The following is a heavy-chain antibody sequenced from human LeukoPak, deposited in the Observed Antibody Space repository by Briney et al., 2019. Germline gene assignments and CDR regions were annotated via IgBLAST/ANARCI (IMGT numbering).Heavy chain of an antibody. J-gene: IGHJ5*02. CDR1: GFTFDDHG. D-gene: IGHD3-3*01. V-gene: IGHV3-23*01. CDR3: AKEERGNFWSEVEGFDP. CDR2: ISGSGGST. Sequence: PGGSLRLSCAASGFTFDDHGMSWVRQAPGKGLEWVSAISGSGGSTYYADSVKGRFTISRDNSKNTLYLQMNSLGAEDTAVYYCAKEERGNFWSEVEGFDPWGQGTLVTVSS.